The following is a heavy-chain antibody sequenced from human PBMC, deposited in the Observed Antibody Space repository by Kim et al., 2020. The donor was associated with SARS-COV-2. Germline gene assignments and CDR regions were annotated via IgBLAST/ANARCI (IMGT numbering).Heavy chain of an antibody. V-gene: IGHV4-59*08. Sequence: SETLSLTCTVSGGSISNYYWNWIRQPPGKGLEWIGYIHDSRSTNYNPSLKSRLTISVDTSQNQFSLKLSSVTAADTAVYYCARRDGSGSFNYHYYGMDV. J-gene: IGHJ6*01. CDR2: IHDSRST. CDR3: ARRDGSGSFNYHYYGMDV. CDR1: GGSISNYY. D-gene: IGHD3-10*01.